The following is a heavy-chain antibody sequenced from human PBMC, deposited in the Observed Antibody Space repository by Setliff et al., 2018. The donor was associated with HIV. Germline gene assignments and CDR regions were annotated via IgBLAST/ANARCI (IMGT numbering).Heavy chain of an antibody. Sequence: TLSLTCAVSGGSVSSPSYYWGWIRQPPGKGLEWIGSVYNSGITFKNPSLKSRVSISVDRSGNQFSLRLTSVPAADTAVYYCATCRHRPSNWFDPWGQGTVVTVSS. CDR3: ATCRHRPSNWFDP. CDR2: VYNSGIT. V-gene: IGHV4-39*07. CDR1: GGSVSSPSYY. J-gene: IGHJ5*02.